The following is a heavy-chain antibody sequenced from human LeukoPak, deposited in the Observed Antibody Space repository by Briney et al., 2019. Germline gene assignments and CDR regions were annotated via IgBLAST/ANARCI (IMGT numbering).Heavy chain of an antibody. D-gene: IGHD4-11*01. CDR2: IWSDGTEK. CDR3: AKDAQRGFDYSNSLEY. V-gene: IGHV3-33*06. Sequence: GGSLRLSCAASGFTYSHYGMHGVRHAPGKGLEWVAVIWSDGTEKYYADPVKGRFTISRDNSKNMLYLQMNSLRGEDTGVYYCAKDAQRGFDYSNSLEYWGLGALVTVSS. J-gene: IGHJ4*02. CDR1: GFTYSHYG.